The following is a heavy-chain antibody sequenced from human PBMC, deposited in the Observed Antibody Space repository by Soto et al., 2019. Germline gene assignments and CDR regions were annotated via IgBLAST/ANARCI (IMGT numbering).Heavy chain of an antibody. Sequence: EVQLVESGGGLVQPGRSLGLSCEASGFTFDDYAMHWVRQAPGKGLEWVSGISWNSGSINYADSVKGRFTISRDNAKNSLYLQMNSLRAEDTAFYYCAKDSGGSGTYYFDYWGQGTLVTVSS. CDR3: AKDSGGSGTYYFDY. J-gene: IGHJ4*02. V-gene: IGHV3-9*01. CDR1: GFTFDDYA. CDR2: ISWNSGSI. D-gene: IGHD3-10*01.